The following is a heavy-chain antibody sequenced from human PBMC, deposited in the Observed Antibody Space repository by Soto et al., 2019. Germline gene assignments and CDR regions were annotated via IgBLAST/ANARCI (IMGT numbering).Heavy chain of an antibody. D-gene: IGHD1-20*01. CDR2: IYYSGST. CDR1: GGSISSGDYY. V-gene: IGHV4-30-4*01. Sequence: SETLSLTCTVSGGSISSGDYYWSWIRQPPGKGLEWIGYIYYSGSTYYNPSLKSRVTISVDTSKNQFSLKLSSVTAADTAVYYCAREVTGFGTNWFDPWGQGTLVTVSS. J-gene: IGHJ5*02. CDR3: AREVTGFGTNWFDP.